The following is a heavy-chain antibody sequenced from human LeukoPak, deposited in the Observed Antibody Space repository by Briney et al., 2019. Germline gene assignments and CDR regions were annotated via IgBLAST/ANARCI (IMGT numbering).Heavy chain of an antibody. CDR1: GGSISSGDYY. D-gene: IGHD3/OR15-3a*01. J-gene: IGHJ3*02. CDR2: IYYSGST. V-gene: IGHV4-30-4*08. Sequence: SETLSLTCTVSGGSISSGDYYWSWIRQPPGKGPEWIGYIYYSGSTYYNPSLKSRVTISVDTSKNQFSLKLSSVTAADTAVYYCARWTGLSDAFDIWGQGTMVTVSS. CDR3: ARWTGLSDAFDI.